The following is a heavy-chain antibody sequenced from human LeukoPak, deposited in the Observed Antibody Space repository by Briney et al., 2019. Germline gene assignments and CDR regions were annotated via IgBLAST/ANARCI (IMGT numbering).Heavy chain of an antibody. Sequence: SQTLSLTYAISVGSVSIENAAWNWIRQSPSRGHEWLGRTYFRSKWFTDYAVSVKSRITINPVTSKNTFSLQLNSFTPEDTAVYYCGREHSSGYSEYWGQGTLVTVSS. CDR2: TYFRSKWFT. V-gene: IGHV6-1*01. D-gene: IGHD3-22*01. CDR3: GREHSSGYSEY. J-gene: IGHJ4*02. CDR1: VGSVSIENAA.